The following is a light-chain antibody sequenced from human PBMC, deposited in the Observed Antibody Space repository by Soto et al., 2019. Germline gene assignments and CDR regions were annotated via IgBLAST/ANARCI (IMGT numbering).Light chain of an antibody. CDR3: QQFNNYPLT. CDR2: DAS. V-gene: IGKV1D-13*01. CDR1: QGVSSS. J-gene: IGKJ5*01. Sequence: AIQLTQSPSSLSASVGDRVTITCRASQGVSSSLAWYQQKPGTAPKLLIYDASDLETGVPSRFXGXXXXXXFTLTIXSXXXEDFATYYCQQFNNYPLTFGQGTRLEIK.